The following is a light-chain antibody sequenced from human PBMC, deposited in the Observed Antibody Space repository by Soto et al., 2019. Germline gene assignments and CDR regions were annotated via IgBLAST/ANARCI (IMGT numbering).Light chain of an antibody. V-gene: IGLV1-44*01. J-gene: IGLJ1*01. Sequence: QSVLTQPPSASGTPGQRVTISCSGRRSNVGTNLVNWYQQLPGTAPKLLVYAHIQRPSGVPDRFSGSTSGTSASLAISGLQSEDEADYYCAVWDDGLNGYVFGTGNKVTGL. CDR2: AHI. CDR3: AVWDDGLNGYV. CDR1: RSNVGTNL.